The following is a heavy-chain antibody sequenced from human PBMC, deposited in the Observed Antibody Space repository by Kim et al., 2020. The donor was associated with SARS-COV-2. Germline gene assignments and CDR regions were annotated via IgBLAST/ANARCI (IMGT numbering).Heavy chain of an antibody. V-gene: IGHV3-64D*09. J-gene: IGHJ6*02. Sequence: YADSVKGRLSNSKENSKNTLYLQMSSLRAEDTVVYYCVKGSSYYYYDMDVWGQGPTVTVSS. D-gene: IGHD1-26*01. CDR3: VKGSSYYYYDMDV.